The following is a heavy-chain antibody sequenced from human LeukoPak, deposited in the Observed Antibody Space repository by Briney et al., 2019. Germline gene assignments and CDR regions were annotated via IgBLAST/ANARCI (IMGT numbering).Heavy chain of an antibody. Sequence: GASVKVSCKASGYTFTSYDIHWVRQAPGKGLEWMGGFDPEDGETIYAQKFQGRVTMTEDTSTDTAYMELSSLRSEDTAVYYCATRGISSWYAPAFDYWGQGTLVTVSS. J-gene: IGHJ4*02. D-gene: IGHD6-13*01. CDR1: GYTFTSYD. CDR3: ATRGISSWYAPAFDY. CDR2: FDPEDGET. V-gene: IGHV1-24*01.